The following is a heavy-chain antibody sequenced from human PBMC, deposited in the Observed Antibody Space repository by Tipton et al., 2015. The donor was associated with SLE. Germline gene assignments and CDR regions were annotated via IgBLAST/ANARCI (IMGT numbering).Heavy chain of an antibody. Sequence: SLRLSCAASGFSFSNYGMHWVRQAPGKGLQWVAFIRFDGTDKYYADSVKGRFTISRDNSMSTLYLQMKAQRAEDTAVYYCAKDNGYNVLDYWGQGALVTVSS. CDR2: IRFDGTDK. CDR1: GFSFSNYG. V-gene: IGHV3-30*02. CDR3: AKDNGYNVLDY. J-gene: IGHJ4*02. D-gene: IGHD5-24*01.